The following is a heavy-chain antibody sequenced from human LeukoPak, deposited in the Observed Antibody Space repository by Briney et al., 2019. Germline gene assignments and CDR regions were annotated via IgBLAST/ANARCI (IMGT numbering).Heavy chain of an antibody. Sequence: GGSLRLSCAASGFTFSSYAMSWVRQAPGKGLEWVSAISGSGGSTYYADSVKGRFTISRDNSKNTLYLQMNSLRAEDTAVYYWSKRRHSSSWDGGLDYWGQGTLVTVSS. D-gene: IGHD6-13*01. CDR1: GFTFSSYA. CDR2: ISGSGGST. CDR3: SKRRHSSSWDGGLDY. J-gene: IGHJ4*02. V-gene: IGHV3-23*01.